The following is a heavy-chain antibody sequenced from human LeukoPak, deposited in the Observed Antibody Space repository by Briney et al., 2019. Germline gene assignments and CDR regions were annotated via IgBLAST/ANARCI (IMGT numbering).Heavy chain of an antibody. Sequence: VASVKVSCKASGYTFTSYYIHWVRQAPGQGLKWMGIINPSGGTTSYAQKFQGRVIMTRDTSTSTVYMELSSLRSEDTAVYYCARPYSSSSYYYGMDVWGQGTTVTVSS. V-gene: IGHV1-46*01. CDR3: ARPYSSSSYYYGMDV. CDR2: INPSGGTT. J-gene: IGHJ6*02. D-gene: IGHD6-6*01. CDR1: GYTFTSYY.